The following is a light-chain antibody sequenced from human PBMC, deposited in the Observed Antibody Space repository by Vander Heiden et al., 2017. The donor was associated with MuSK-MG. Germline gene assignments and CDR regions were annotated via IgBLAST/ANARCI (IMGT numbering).Light chain of an antibody. CDR2: GAS. CDR1: KNVSSTY. CDR3: QQNCSSPFT. Sequence: EIVFTQSPRAPSFSPGEGAAPSCWGGKNVSSTYLAWYQQKPGQAPRLLIYGASTRATGIPDRFSGSGSGTDFTLTISSLEPEDFAVYYCQQNCSSPFTFGQGTKVEIK. J-gene: IGKJ2*01. V-gene: IGKV3-20*01.